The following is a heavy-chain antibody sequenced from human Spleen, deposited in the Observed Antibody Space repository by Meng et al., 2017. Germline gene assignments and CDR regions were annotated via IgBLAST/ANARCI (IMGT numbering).Heavy chain of an antibody. D-gene: IGHD3-10*01. J-gene: IGHJ3*02. CDR2: IYPGDSET. V-gene: IGHV5-51*01. CDR3: ARPLTVYYGSGTFYNGAFDI. Sequence: GESLKISCRVSGYSFTSYWIGWVRQKPGNGLEWMGIIYPGDSETRYSPSFQGQVTISADKSISTAYLQWSSLKASDTAMYFCARPLTVYYGSGTFYNGAFDIWGQGTMVTVSS. CDR1: GYSFTSYW.